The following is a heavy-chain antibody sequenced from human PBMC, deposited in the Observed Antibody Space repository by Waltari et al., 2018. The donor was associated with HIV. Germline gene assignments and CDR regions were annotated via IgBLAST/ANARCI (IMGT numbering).Heavy chain of an antibody. D-gene: IGHD5-12*01. J-gene: IGHJ3*02. Sequence: QVQLVQSGAEVQKPGSSVKVPCKPSGGTFSRYAISWVRPAPGQGLEWMGGIIPIFGTANYAQKFQGRVTITADESTSTAYMELSSLRSEDTAVYYCAMSWGEMATIRAFDIWGQGTMVTVSS. V-gene: IGHV1-69*01. CDR2: IIPIFGTA. CDR1: GGTFSRYA. CDR3: AMSWGEMATIRAFDI.